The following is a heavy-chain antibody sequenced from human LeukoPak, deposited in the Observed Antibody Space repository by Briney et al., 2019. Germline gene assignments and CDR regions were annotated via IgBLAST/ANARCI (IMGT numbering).Heavy chain of an antibody. CDR1: GFTFDDYA. V-gene: IGHV3-9*01. J-gene: IGHJ5*02. CDR3: AKATGYCSGGSCYSGWFDP. Sequence: SGGSLRLSCAASGFTFDDYAMHWVRQAPGKGLEWVSGISWNSGSIGYADSVKGRFTISRDNAKNSLYLQMNSLRAEDTALYCCAKATGYCSGGSCYSGWFDPWGQGTLVTVSS. CDR2: ISWNSGSI. D-gene: IGHD2-15*01.